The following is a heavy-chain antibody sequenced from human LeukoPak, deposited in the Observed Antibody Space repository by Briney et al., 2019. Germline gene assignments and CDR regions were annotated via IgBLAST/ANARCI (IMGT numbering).Heavy chain of an antibody. Sequence: GGSLRLSCAASGFTFSSCGFNWVRQAPGKGLEWVSSIGPTGTDRYYADSVRGRFTISRDNAKNSMYLQMDSLRDEDTAVYSCATETIGRHYDYWGQGTLLTVSS. CDR3: ATETIGRHYDY. V-gene: IGHV3-21*01. D-gene: IGHD1-14*01. J-gene: IGHJ4*02. CDR2: IGPTGTDR. CDR1: GFTFSSCG.